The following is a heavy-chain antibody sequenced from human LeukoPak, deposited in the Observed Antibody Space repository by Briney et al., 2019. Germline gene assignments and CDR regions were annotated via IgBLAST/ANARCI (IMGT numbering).Heavy chain of an antibody. CDR2: ISAYNGNT. J-gene: IGHJ6*03. CDR1: GYTFTSYG. D-gene: IGHD3-10*01. Sequence: GASVKVSCKASGYTFTSYGISWVRQAPGQGLEWMGWISAYNGNTNYAQNLQGRVTMTTDTSTSTAYMGLRSLRSDDTAVYYCARDQLPDYYGSGTYYYYMDVWGKGTTVTVSS. V-gene: IGHV1-18*01. CDR3: ARDQLPDYYGSGTYYYYMDV.